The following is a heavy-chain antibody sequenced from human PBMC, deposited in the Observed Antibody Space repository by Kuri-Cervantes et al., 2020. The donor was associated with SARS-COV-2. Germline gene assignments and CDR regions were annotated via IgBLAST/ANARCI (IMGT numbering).Heavy chain of an antibody. CDR2: IDNAASNT. CDR3: AKDLYESGGYTGAY. D-gene: IGHD3-22*01. J-gene: IGHJ4*02. Sequence: GGSLRLSCAASGLTFSTFAMGWVRQAPGKGLEWVSFIDNAASNTYYADFVKGRFTISRDSSTNMVSLQMNSLRGDDTAVYYCAKDLYESGGYTGAYWGQGTRVTVSS. CDR1: GLTFSTFA. V-gene: IGHV3-23*03.